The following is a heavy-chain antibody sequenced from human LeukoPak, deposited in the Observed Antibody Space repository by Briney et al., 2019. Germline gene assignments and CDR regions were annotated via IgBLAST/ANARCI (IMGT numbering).Heavy chain of an antibody. CDR3: ARERDGYKYYYYYMDV. J-gene: IGHJ6*03. CDR1: GGSISSYY. D-gene: IGHD5-24*01. CDR2: IYTSGST. Sequence: PSETLSLTCTVSGGSISSYYWSWIRQPAGKGLEWIGRIYTSGSTNYNPSLKSRVTMSVDASKNQFSLKLSSVTAADTAVYYCARERDGYKYYYYYMDVWGKGTTVTVSS. V-gene: IGHV4-4*07.